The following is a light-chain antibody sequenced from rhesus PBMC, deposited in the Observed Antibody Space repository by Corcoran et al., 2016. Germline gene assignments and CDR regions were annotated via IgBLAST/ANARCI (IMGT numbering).Light chain of an antibody. J-gene: IGKJ2*01. CDR1: QNIYSN. CDR2: AAS. CDR3: QHYYDNPYS. V-gene: IGKV1S12*01. Sequence: DIQMTQSPSALSASVGDRVTISCRASQNIYSNLAWYQQKPGKAPKLLFNAASSLQTGIPSRCSGSGSGTDFTLTISSLQPEDSAAYYCQHYYDNPYSFGQGTKVEIK.